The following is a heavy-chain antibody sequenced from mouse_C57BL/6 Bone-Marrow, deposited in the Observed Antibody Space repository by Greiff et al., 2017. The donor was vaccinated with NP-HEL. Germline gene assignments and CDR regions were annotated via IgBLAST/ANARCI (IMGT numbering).Heavy chain of an antibody. CDR2: ISNGGGST. D-gene: IGHD1-1*01. CDR1: GFTFSDYY. Sequence: EVQLQESGGGLVQPGGSLKLSCAASGFTFSDYYMYWVRQTPEKRLEWVAYISNGGGSTYYPDTVKGRFTISRDNAKNTLYLQMSRLKSEDTAMYYCARQGSYYYGSSYEYYFDYWGQGTTLTVSS. CDR3: ARQGSYYYGSSYEYYFDY. V-gene: IGHV5-12*01. J-gene: IGHJ2*01.